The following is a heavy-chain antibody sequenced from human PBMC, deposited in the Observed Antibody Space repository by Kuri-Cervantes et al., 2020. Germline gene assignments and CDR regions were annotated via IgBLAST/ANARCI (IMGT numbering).Heavy chain of an antibody. CDR3: ARERKGLGDAFDI. CDR2: ISYDGSNK. J-gene: IGHJ3*02. D-gene: IGHD2/OR15-2a*01. Sequence: GESLKISCAASGFTFSSYGMHWVRQAPGKGLEWVAVISYDGSNKYYADSVKGRSTISRDNSKNTLYLQMNSLRAEDTAVYYCARERKGLGDAFDIWGQGTMVTVSS. V-gene: IGHV3-30*03. CDR1: GFTFSSYG.